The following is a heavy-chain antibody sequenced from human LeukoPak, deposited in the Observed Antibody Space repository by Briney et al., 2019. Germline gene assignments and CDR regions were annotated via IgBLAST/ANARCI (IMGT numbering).Heavy chain of an antibody. V-gene: IGHV4-34*01. J-gene: IGHJ6*03. D-gene: IGHD3-10*01. CDR3: ASSSRRITMVWRYYYYMDV. CDR1: GGSFSGYY. Sequence: SETLSLTCAVYGGSFSGYYWSWIRQPPGKVLEWIGEINHSGSTNYNPSLKSRVTISVDTSKNQFSLKLSSVTAADTAVYYCASSSRRITMVWRYYYYMDVWGKGTTVTVSS. CDR2: INHSGST.